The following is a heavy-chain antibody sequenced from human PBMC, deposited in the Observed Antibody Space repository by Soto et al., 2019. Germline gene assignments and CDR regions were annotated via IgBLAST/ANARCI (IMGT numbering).Heavy chain of an antibody. J-gene: IGHJ4*02. CDR3: AKGSGIVVVPAASFDY. CDR1: GFTFSSYS. CDR2: ISGSGGST. Sequence: PVGSLRLSCAASGFTFSSYSMSWVRQAPGKGLEWVSAISGSGGSTYYADSVKGRFTISRDNSKNTLYLQMNSLRAEDTAVYYCAKGSGIVVVPAASFDYWGQGTLVTVSS. D-gene: IGHD2-2*01. V-gene: IGHV3-23*01.